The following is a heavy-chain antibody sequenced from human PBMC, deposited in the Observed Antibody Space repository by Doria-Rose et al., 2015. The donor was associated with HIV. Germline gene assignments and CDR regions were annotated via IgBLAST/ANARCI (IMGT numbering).Heavy chain of an antibody. CDR1: FTSYG. Sequence: FTSYGFSWVRQAPGQGLEWMGRITAENGNTKYAQKFQGRVTMTTDTSTSTAYMELRSLRSDDTALYYCARRTDYFDYWGQGTLVTVSS. CDR3: ARRTDYFDY. V-gene: IGHV1-18*01. CDR2: ITAENGNT. J-gene: IGHJ4*02.